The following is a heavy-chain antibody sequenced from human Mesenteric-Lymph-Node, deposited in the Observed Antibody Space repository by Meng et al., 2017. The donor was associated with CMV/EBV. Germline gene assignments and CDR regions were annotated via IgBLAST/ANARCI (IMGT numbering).Heavy chain of an antibody. Sequence: SGPTLVKPTQTLTLTCTFSGFSLTTDAMCVSWVRQPPGKALEWLALIAWDDDKYYNTALKTRLTISTDTSKSQVVLTLTNVDPEDTATYYCARQLSSTTSYYYGLDVWGQGTTVTVSS. CDR3: ARQLSSTTSYYYGLDV. V-gene: IGHV2-70*20. CDR1: GFSLTTDAMC. J-gene: IGHJ6*02. D-gene: IGHD2/OR15-2a*01. CDR2: IAWDDDK.